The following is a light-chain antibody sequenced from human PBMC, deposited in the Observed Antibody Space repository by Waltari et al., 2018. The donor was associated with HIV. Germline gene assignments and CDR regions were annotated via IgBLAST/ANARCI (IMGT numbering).Light chain of an antibody. Sequence: QAVVTQDPSLTVSPGGTVTLTCAPSTAAVTRGHCPYWFQRRPGQAPKTLLYDTSNRHSWTPARFSGSLLGGKAALTLTGAQFEDEADYFCLLSFNGVVVFGGGTSLTVL. CDR3: LLSFNGVVV. CDR2: DTS. CDR1: TAAVTRGHC. J-gene: IGLJ2*01. V-gene: IGLV7-46*01.